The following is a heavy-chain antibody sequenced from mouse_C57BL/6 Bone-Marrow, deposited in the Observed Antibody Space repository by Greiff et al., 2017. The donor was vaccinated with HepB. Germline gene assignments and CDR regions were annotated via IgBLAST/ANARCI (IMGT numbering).Heavy chain of an antibody. V-gene: IGHV3-6*01. CDR3: APYDYDEAGAWFAY. J-gene: IGHJ3*01. CDR1: GYSITSGYY. D-gene: IGHD2-4*01. Sequence: EVQLVESGPGLVKPSQSLSLTCSVTGYSITSGYYWNWIRQFPGNKLEWLGYISYDGSNNYNPSLKNRISITRDTSKNQFFLKLNSVTTEDTATYYCAPYDYDEAGAWFAYWGQGTLVTVSA. CDR2: ISYDGSN.